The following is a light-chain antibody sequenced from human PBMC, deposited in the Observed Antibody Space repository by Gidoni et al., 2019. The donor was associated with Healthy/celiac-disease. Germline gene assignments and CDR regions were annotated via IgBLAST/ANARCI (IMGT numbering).Light chain of an antibody. CDR1: QSVLYSSNNKNY. Sequence: DIVMTQSPDSLAVSLGARATINCKSSQSVLYSSNNKNYLAWYQQKPGKPPKLLIYWASTRESGVPDRFSGSGSGTDFTLTISSLQAEDVAVYYCQQYYSGYTFGQGTKLEIK. CDR2: WAS. CDR3: QQYYSGYT. J-gene: IGKJ2*01. V-gene: IGKV4-1*01.